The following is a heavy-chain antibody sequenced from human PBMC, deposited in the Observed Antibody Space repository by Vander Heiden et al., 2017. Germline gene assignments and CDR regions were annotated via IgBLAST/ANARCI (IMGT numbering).Heavy chain of an antibody. CDR3: ARFYCSAGTCYGEG. CDR2: IDLIDSYT. Sequence: EVQLVQSGAEVKKPGESLRISCKASGYSFSSYYINWVRQMPGKGLEWMGNIDLIDSYTNYSPSFQGRVTISADKSIRTAYLQWSSLEASDTAMYYCARFYCSAGTCYGEGWGQGTLVTVSS. D-gene: IGHD2-15*01. J-gene: IGHJ4*02. CDR1: GYSFSSYY. V-gene: IGHV5-10-1*03.